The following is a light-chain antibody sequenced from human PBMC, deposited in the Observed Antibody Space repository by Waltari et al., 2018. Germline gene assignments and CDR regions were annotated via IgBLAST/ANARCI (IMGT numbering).Light chain of an antibody. Sequence: QSALTQPVSVSGSPGQSITISCTGTSSDVGGYNFVSWYQQHPGKVPKLIIYEVNNRPSGVFNRFSGSKSGNTASLTISGLQAEDEADYYCSSYTRHETGIFGGGTKLTVL. CDR3: SSYTRHETGI. J-gene: IGLJ2*01. CDR1: SSDVGGYNF. V-gene: IGLV2-14*01. CDR2: EVN.